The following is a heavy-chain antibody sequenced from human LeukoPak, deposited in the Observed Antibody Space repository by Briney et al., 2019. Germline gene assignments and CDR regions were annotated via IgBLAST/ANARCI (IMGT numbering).Heavy chain of an antibody. CDR2: ITYSNTTV. CDR3: ARGYGSVKE. CDR1: GFPFSDYY. V-gene: IGHV3-11*01. J-gene: IGHJ4*02. Sequence: GGSLRLPCAASGFPFSDYYMSWIRRAPGKGLEWVSYITYSNTTVYYADSVKGRFTISRDNAKNSLYLQMNSLRAEDTAVYYCARGYGSVKEWGQGTLVTVSS. D-gene: IGHD6-25*01.